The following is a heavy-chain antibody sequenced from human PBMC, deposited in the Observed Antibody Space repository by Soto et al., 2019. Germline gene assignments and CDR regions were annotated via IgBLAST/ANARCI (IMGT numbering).Heavy chain of an antibody. CDR1: GGSISNYY. CDR2: IYYSGST. Sequence: QVQLQESGPGLVKPSETLSLTCTVSGGSISNYYWSWIRQPPGKGLEWMGYIYYSGSTNYNPSLKSLVTLSVDTSKTRCSLKLSSVTAPDAAVYSCAREGAVLRLLDWFSVSQEAFDIWGQGTMVTVSS. J-gene: IGHJ3*02. D-gene: IGHD3-9*01. CDR3: AREGAVLRLLDWFSVSQEAFDI. V-gene: IGHV4-59*01.